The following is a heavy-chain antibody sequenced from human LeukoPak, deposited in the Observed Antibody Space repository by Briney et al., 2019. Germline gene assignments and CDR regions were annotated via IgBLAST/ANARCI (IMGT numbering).Heavy chain of an antibody. J-gene: IGHJ3*02. Sequence: PGGSLRLSCAASGINFSDYSMNWVRQAPGKGLEWVSYISSSGSTIYYADSVKGRFTISRDNAKNSLYLQMNSLRAEDTAVYYCAGGPIRYYDFWSGYYHDAFDIWGQGTMVTVSS. CDR1: GINFSDYS. CDR2: ISSSGSTI. V-gene: IGHV3-48*04. D-gene: IGHD3-3*01. CDR3: AGGPIRYYDFWSGYYHDAFDI.